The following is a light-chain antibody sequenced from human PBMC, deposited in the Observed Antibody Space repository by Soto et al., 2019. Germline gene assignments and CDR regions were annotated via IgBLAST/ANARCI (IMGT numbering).Light chain of an antibody. CDR3: SSYAGSDNWV. J-gene: IGLJ3*02. CDR2: EVT. V-gene: IGLV2-8*01. CDR1: SRDVGGYPY. Sequence: QSALTQSPSATGSPGQSVTISCTGTSRDVGGYPYVSWYQQHPGKAPKLIIYEVTKRPSGVPDRFSGSKSDNTASLTVSGLQAEDEADYYCSSYAGSDNWVFGGGTQLTVL.